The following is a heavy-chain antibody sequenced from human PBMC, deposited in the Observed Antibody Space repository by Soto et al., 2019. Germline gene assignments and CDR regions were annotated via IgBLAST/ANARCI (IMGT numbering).Heavy chain of an antibody. D-gene: IGHD2-8*01. V-gene: IGHV4-59*01. J-gene: IGHJ5*02. Sequence: PSETLSLTCTVSGGSISSYYWSWIRQPPGKGLEWIGYIYYSGSTNYNPSLKSRVTISVDTSKNQFSLKLSSVTAADTAVYYCARDRGILYHRESWFAPWGQGTLVTVSS. CDR2: IYYSGST. CDR1: GGSISSYY. CDR3: ARDRGILYHRESWFAP.